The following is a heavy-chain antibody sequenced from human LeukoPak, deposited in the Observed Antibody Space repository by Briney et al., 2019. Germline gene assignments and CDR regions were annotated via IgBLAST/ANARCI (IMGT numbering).Heavy chain of an antibody. D-gene: IGHD3-10*01. V-gene: IGHV4-59*12. Sequence: KPSETLSLTCTVSGGSISSYYWSWIRQPPGKGLEWIGSIYHSGSTYYNPSLKSRVTISVDTSKNQFSLKLSSVTAADTAVYYCARGFGSGSYYSFDYWGQGTLVTVSS. CDR3: ARGFGSGSYYSFDY. J-gene: IGHJ4*02. CDR1: GGSISSYY. CDR2: IYHSGST.